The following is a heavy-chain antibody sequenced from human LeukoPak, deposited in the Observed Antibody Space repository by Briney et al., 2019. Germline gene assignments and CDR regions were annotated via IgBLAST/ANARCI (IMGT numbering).Heavy chain of an antibody. D-gene: IGHD3-10*01. V-gene: IGHV3-53*01. J-gene: IGHJ4*02. CDR2: IYGGGGT. Sequence: GGSLRLSCAASGFTVNRNCMGWVRQAPGKGLEWVSLIYGGGGTYYANSVKGRFTISRDYSKTTLYLQMNSLRVEDTAVYYCARDSYYGSGSYYRYTFDYWGQGTLVTVSS. CDR3: ARDSYYGSGSYYRYTFDY. CDR1: GFTVNRNC.